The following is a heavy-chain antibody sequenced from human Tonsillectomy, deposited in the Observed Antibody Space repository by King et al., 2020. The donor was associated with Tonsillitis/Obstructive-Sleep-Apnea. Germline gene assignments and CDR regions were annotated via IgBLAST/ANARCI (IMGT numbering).Heavy chain of an antibody. CDR1: GGSIGSGNYY. D-gene: IGHD5-24*01. V-gene: IGHV4-31*03. CDR3: ERDGDGTFVDH. Sequence: VQLQESGPGLVKPSQTLSLTCTVSGGSIGSGNYYWTWIRQHPGKGLEWFGYIHYSGRTYYNPSLKSRVTMSVDTSKNQFSLKLTSVTAAGTAVYYCERDGDGTFVDHWGQGTLVTVSS. CDR2: IHYSGRT. J-gene: IGHJ4*02.